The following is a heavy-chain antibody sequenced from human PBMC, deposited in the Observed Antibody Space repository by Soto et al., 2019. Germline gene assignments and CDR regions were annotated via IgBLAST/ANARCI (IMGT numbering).Heavy chain of an antibody. J-gene: IGHJ4*02. CDR1: GGSISSSSYY. CDR3: ARHWGCSSTSCYGVYYFDY. D-gene: IGHD2-2*01. CDR2: IYYSGST. Sequence: SETLSLTCTVSGGSISSSSYYWGWIRQPPGKGLEWIGSIYYSGSTYYNPSLKSRVTISVDTPKNQFSLKLSSVTAADTAVYYCARHWGCSSTSCYGVYYFDYWGQGTLVTVSS. V-gene: IGHV4-39*01.